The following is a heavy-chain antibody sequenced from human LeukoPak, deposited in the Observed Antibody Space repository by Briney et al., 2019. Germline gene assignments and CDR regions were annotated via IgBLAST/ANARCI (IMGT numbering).Heavy chain of an antibody. CDR3: ARDRGSLSTYYYGSGMGRHYYYYYMDV. CDR1: GFNFSSYS. J-gene: IGHJ6*03. V-gene: IGHV3-21*01. CDR2: ISSSSSDI. D-gene: IGHD3-10*01. Sequence: GGSLRLSCAASGFNFSSYSMNWVRQAPVKGLEWVSCISSSSSDIYYADSMKGRFTISRDNAENSLYLQMNSLRAEDTAVYYCARDRGSLSTYYYGSGMGRHYYYYYMDVWGKGTTVTISS.